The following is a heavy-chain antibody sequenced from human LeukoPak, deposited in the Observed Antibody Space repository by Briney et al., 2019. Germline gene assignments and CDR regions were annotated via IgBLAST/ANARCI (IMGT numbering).Heavy chain of an antibody. D-gene: IGHD3-3*01. CDR2: ISGSGGST. Sequence: PGGSLRLSCAASGFTFSSYAMSWVRQAPGKGLEWVSAISGSGGSTYYADSVKGRFTISRDNSKNTLYLQMNSLRAEDTAVYYCARDQYAISYYDFWSGYYLDYWGQGTLVTVSS. CDR3: ARDQYAISYYDFWSGYYLDY. CDR1: GFTFSSYA. V-gene: IGHV3-23*01. J-gene: IGHJ4*02.